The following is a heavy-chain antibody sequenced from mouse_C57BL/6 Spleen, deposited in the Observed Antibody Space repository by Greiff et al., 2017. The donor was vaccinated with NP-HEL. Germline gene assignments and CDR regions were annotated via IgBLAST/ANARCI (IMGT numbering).Heavy chain of an antibody. V-gene: IGHV1-53*01. CDR2: INPSKGGT. J-gene: IGHJ1*03. CDR1: GYTFTSYW. Sequence: QVQLQQPGTELVKPGASVKLSCKASGYTFTSYWMHWVKQRPGQGLEWIGNINPSKGGTNYNEKFKSKATLTVDKSSSTAYMQLSSLTSEDSAVYYCARFGSSYDWYFDVWGTGTTVTVSS. D-gene: IGHD1-1*01. CDR3: ARFGSSYDWYFDV.